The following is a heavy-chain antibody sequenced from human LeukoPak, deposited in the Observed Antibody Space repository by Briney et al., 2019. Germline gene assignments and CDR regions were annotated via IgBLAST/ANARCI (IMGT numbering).Heavy chain of an antibody. Sequence: GGSLRLSCGASGLTLSRHSMSWVRQAPGKGLEWVANIKEDGTEKYYVDSVKGRFTISRDNAKNSLYLQMNSLRAEDTAVYYCARGAYSYPYWGQGTLVIVSS. CDR1: GLTLSRHS. V-gene: IGHV3-7*04. CDR2: IKEDGTEK. J-gene: IGHJ4*02. CDR3: ARGAYSYPY. D-gene: IGHD2-15*01.